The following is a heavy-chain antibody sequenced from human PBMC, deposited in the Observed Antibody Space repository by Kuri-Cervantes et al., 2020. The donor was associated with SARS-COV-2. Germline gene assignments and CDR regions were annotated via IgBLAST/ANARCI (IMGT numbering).Heavy chain of an antibody. Sequence: GSLRLSCTVSGGSISSSSYYWGWIRQPPGKGLEWIGSIYYSGSTYYNPSLKSRVTISIDTSKNQFSLKLSSVTAADTAVYYCASTPGYCSSTSCYFDYYYYMDVWGKGTTVTVSS. CDR2: IYYSGST. CDR3: ASTPGYCSSTSCYFDYYYYMDV. J-gene: IGHJ6*03. CDR1: GGSISSSSYY. D-gene: IGHD2-2*01. V-gene: IGHV4-39*07.